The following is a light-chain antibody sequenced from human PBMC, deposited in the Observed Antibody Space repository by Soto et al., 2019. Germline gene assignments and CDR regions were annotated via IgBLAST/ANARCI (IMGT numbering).Light chain of an antibody. CDR3: QQRSNWPLT. J-gene: IGKJ5*01. Sequence: IVWRQSPVTRSLSQDEGATLCCRASQSVSSYLAWYQQKPGQAPRLPIYDASNRATGIPARFSGSGSGTDFTLTISSLEPEDFAVYYCQQRSNWPLTFGQGTRLEIK. V-gene: IGKV3-11*01. CDR2: DAS. CDR1: QSVSSY.